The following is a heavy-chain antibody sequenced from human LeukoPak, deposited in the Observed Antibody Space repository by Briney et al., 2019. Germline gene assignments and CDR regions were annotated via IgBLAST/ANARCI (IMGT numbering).Heavy chain of an antibody. J-gene: IGHJ5*02. CDR2: IIPIFGTA. CDR3: ASSSRVAAAKNWFGP. CDR1: GGTFSSYA. D-gene: IGHD6-13*01. Sequence: SVKVSCKASGGTFSSYAISWVRQAPGQGLEWMGGIIPIFGTANYAQKFQGRVTITADESTSTAYMELSSLRSEDTAVYYCASSSRVAAAKNWFGPWGQGTLVTVSS. V-gene: IGHV1-69*13.